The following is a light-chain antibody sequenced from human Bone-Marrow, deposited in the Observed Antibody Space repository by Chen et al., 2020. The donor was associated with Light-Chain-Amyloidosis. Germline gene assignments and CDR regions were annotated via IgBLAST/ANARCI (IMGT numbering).Light chain of an antibody. V-gene: IGLV6-57*01. Sequence: NFMLTQPHSVSESPGKTVIISCTRSSGSIATNYVQWYQQRPGSSPTTVIYEDDQRPSGVPDRSSGAIDRPTNSASLSIAGLTTEDEAYYYCQYYQGSSQGVFGGGTKLTVL. CDR3: QYYQGSSQGV. J-gene: IGLJ3*02. CDR2: EDD. CDR1: SGSIATNY.